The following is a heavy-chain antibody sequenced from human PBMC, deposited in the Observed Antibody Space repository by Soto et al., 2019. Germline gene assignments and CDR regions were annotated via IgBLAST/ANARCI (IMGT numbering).Heavy chain of an antibody. J-gene: IGHJ4*02. V-gene: IGHV4-30-4*01. CDR2: IYYSGYT. D-gene: IGHD3-10*01. CDR3: ARAAPNCAGSGNYYLFDF. CDR1: GDSINTGDYY. Sequence: QVQLQESGPGLVKPSQTLSLTCTVSGDSINTGDYYWTWVRQPPGKGLEWIGYIYYSGYTYFNPSLKSRVTISVDTSENQFSLRLTSLTAADTAVYFCARAAPNCAGSGNYYLFDFWGQGIVVTVSS.